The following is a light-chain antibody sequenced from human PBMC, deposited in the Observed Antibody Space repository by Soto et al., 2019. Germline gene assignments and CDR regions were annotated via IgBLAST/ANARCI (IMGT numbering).Light chain of an antibody. Sequence: DIQMTQSPSSVSASVGDRVTFTCRASENIDNYLAWYQQKPGKAPKLLIYLASTLQSGVPSRFRGSGYGRDFSLTLSSLQPEDFATYICQQGYDLPITFGGGTKVEI. CDR2: LAS. V-gene: IGKV1D-12*01. J-gene: IGKJ4*01. CDR1: ENIDNY. CDR3: QQGYDLPIT.